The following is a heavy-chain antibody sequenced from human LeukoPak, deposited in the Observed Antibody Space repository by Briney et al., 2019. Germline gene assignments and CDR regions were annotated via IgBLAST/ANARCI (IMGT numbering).Heavy chain of an antibody. CDR1: GFTFSSYA. D-gene: IGHD3-22*01. CDR2: ISYDGSSK. V-gene: IGHV3-30-3*01. Sequence: GGSLRLSCAASGFTFSSYAMHWVRQAPGKGLEWVAVISYDGSSKYYADSVKGRFTISRDNSKNTLYLQMNSLRAEDTAVYYCAREEGDSSGYNFDYWGQGTLVTVSS. J-gene: IGHJ4*02. CDR3: AREEGDSSGYNFDY.